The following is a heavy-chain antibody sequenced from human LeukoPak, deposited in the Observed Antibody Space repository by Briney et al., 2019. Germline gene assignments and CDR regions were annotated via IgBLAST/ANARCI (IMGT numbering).Heavy chain of an antibody. D-gene: IGHD3-22*01. CDR2: IRYDGSNK. CDR1: GFTFDNYG. Sequence: GGSLRLSCAASGFTFDNYGMHWVRQAPGKGLEWVTFIRYDGSNKYYADSVKGRFTISRDNSKNTLNLHMNSLRAEDTAVYYCAKDPTHYRVWDHYETIGLSYWGQGTLVTVSS. J-gene: IGHJ4*02. V-gene: IGHV3-30*02. CDR3: AKDPTHYRVWDHYETIGLSY.